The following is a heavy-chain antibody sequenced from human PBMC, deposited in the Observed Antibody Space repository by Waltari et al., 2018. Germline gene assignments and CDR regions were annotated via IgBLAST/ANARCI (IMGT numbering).Heavy chain of an antibody. D-gene: IGHD2-15*01. CDR1: GYSISSGYY. Sequence: QVQLQESGPGLVKPSETLSLTCAVSGYSISSGYYWGWIRQPPGKGLEWIGSIFHSGSTYYNPSLKMRVTISVDTSKNQFSLKLGSVTAADTAVYYCATLGYCSGGSCYRFDYWGQGTLVTVSS. V-gene: IGHV4-38-2*01. CDR2: IFHSGST. J-gene: IGHJ4*02. CDR3: ATLGYCSGGSCYRFDY.